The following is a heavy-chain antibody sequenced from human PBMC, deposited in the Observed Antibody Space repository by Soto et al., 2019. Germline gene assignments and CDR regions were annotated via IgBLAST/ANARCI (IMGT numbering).Heavy chain of an antibody. CDR1: GFTFSSYD. J-gene: IGHJ3*02. CDR2: IGTAGDT. Sequence: GGSLRLSCAASGFTFSSYDMHWVRQATGKGLEWVSAIGTAGDTYYPGSVKGRFTISRANAKNSLYLQMNSLRAGDTAVYYCARASTVTDAFDIWGQGTMVTVSS. D-gene: IGHD4-17*01. V-gene: IGHV3-13*01. CDR3: ARASTVTDAFDI.